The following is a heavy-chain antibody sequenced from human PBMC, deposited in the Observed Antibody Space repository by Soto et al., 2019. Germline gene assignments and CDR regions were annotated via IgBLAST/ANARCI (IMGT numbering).Heavy chain of an antibody. V-gene: IGHV4-34*01. CDR1: GGSFSGYY. CDR2: INHSGST. D-gene: IGHD2-2*01. CDR3: ARGHGLGDIVVVPAAP. Sequence: QVQLQQWGAGLLKPSETLSLTCAVYGGSFSGYYWSWIRQPPGKGLEWIGEINHSGSTNYNPSLKSRVTISVDTSKNQFSLKLSSVTAADTAVYYCARGHGLGDIVVVPAAPWGQGTLVTVSS. J-gene: IGHJ5*02.